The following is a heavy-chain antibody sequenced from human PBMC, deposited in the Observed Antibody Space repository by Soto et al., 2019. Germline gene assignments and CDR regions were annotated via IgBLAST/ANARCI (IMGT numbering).Heavy chain of an antibody. J-gene: IGHJ4*02. CDR2: ISYDGSEK. CDR1: GFTFRNFG. Sequence: QVQLVESGGGVVHPGRSLRLSCAVSGFTFRNFGMHWVRQAPGKGLEWVAVISYDGSEKYYAESVKGRFTVFRDNYKNTLSLQTNSLRSDDTAVYYCVIDSSPGGYFDSWGQGTLVTVSS. CDR3: VIDSSPGGYFDS. V-gene: IGHV3-30*03. D-gene: IGHD2-15*01.